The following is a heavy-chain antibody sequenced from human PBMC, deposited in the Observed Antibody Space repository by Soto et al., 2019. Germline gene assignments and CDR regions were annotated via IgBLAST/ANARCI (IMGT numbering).Heavy chain of an antibody. CDR3: ARHERYYYGMDV. CDR2: IYPGDSDT. V-gene: IGHV5-51*01. J-gene: IGHJ6*02. Sequence: GESLKSACMDSGYSFTSYLMGWVRQMPGKGLEWMGIIYPGDSDTRYSPSFQGQVTISADKSISTAYLQWSSLKASDTAMYYCARHERYYYGMDVWGQGTTVTVSS. CDR1: GYSFTSYL.